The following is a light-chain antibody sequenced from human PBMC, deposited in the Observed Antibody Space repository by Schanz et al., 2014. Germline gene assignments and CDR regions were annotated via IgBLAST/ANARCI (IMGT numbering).Light chain of an antibody. V-gene: IGLV2-14*03. CDR3: SSYPGNNAAYV. CDR1: SSDVGGYNY. Sequence: QSALTQPASVSGSPGQSITISCTGTSSDVGGYNYVSWYQHHPGKAPKLMIFDVSDRPSGVPDRFSGSKSGNTASLTISGLQAEDEADYYCSSYPGNNAAYVFGTGTKLTVL. J-gene: IGLJ1*01. CDR2: DVS.